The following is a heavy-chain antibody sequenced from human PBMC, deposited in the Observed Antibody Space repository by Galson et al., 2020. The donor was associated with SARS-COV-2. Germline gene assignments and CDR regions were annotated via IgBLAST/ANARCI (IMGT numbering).Heavy chain of an antibody. CDR3: AKGTGLWGVMGSCFDP. D-gene: IGHD3-16*01. CDR2: ISGSVDGT. V-gene: IGHV3-23*01. CDR1: GITISSYA. Sequence: GESLKISCAASGITISSYAMSWLRQAPGKGLEWVSRISGSVDGTYYADSVKGRFTISRDNSKNTLYLQMNSLRAEDTAVYYCAKGTGLWGVMGSCFDPWGQGTLVTVSS. J-gene: IGHJ5*02.